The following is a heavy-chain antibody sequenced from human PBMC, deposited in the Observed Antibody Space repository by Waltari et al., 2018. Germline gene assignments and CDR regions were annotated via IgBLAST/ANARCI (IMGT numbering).Heavy chain of an antibody. CDR1: GFTYSMYW. CDR3: ARGARRTTVTTGWWYFDL. CDR2: SNSDGSST. J-gene: IGHJ2*01. D-gene: IGHD4-17*01. V-gene: IGHV3-74*01. Sequence: EVQLVESGGGLVQPGGSLRLSCAASGFTYSMYWMHWVRQAPGKGLVWVSRSNSDGSSTSYADSVEGRFTISKDNAKNTVYLQMNSLRAEDTAIYYCARGARRTTVTTGWWYFDLWGRGTLVTVSS.